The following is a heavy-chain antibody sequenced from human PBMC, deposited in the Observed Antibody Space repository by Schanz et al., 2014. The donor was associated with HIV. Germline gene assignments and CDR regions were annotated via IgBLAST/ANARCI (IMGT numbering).Heavy chain of an antibody. D-gene: IGHD4-4*01. CDR2: ISPNNGNR. J-gene: IGHJ6*02. CDR1: GGTFMTYA. V-gene: IGHV1-18*01. Sequence: QVQLVQSGAEVKKPGSSVKVSCKASGGTFMTYAISWVRQAPGQGLEWMGWISPNNGNRNYAQKLQGRVTMTTDTSTSTAYMELRSLRSDDTAVYYCARDKTVATWAYYYGMDVWGQGTTVTVSS. CDR3: ARDKTVATWAYYYGMDV.